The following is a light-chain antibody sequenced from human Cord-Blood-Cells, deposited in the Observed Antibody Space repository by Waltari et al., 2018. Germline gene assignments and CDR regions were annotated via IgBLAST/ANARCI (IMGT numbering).Light chain of an antibody. CDR2: WAS. V-gene: IGKV4-1*01. CDR3: QQYYSIFT. CDR1: QSVLYSSNNKNY. J-gene: IGKJ4*01. Sequence: DIVMTQSPDSLAVSLGERATINCKSSQSVLYSSNNKNYLACYQQKPGQPPKLLIYWASTRESGVPDRFSGSGSGTDFTLTISSLQAEDVAVYYCQQYYSIFTFGGGTKVEIK.